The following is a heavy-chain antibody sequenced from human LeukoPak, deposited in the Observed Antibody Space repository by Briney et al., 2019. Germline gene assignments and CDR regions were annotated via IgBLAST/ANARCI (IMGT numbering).Heavy chain of an antibody. J-gene: IGHJ3*02. D-gene: IGHD5-18*01. CDR2: IYTSGST. V-gene: IGHV4-4*07. CDR3: ARVGAQDSYGYHAFDI. CDR1: GGSIGGSISSFS. Sequence: SETLSLTCTVSGGSIGGSISSFSWTWIRQPAGKGLEWIGRIYTSGSTNYNPSLKSRVTISVDTSKNQFSLKLSSVTAADTAVYYCARVGAQDSYGYHAFDIWGQGTMVTVSS.